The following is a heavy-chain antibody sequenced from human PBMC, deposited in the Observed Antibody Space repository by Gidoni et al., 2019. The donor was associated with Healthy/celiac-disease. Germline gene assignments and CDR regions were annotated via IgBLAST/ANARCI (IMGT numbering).Heavy chain of an antibody. Sequence: EVQLFVSGGGLVQPGVSLRLSCAASGFCFSSFAMSWVRQAPGKGLEWVSAISGSGGSTYYADSVKGRFTNSRDNSKNTLYLQRNSLRAEETDVYYCAKDIFPLRPGDDDAFDIWGQGTMVTVSS. CDR2: ISGSGGST. CDR3: AKDIFPLRPGDDDAFDI. D-gene: IGHD7-27*01. V-gene: IGHV3-23*01. CDR1: GFCFSSFA. J-gene: IGHJ3*02.